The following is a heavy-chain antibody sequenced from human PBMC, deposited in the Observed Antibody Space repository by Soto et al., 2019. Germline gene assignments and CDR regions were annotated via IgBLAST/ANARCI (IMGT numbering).Heavy chain of an antibody. CDR1: GFTFSSYG. D-gene: IGHD3-10*01. V-gene: IGHV3-33*01. J-gene: IGHJ4*02. CDR3: ARDRRAGGNYGFYSAF. Sequence: GGSLRLSCAASGFTFSSYGMHWVRQAPGKGLEWVAVICYDGSNKYYADSVKGRFTISRGISKNTLYLQMSSLRADDTAVYYCARDRRAGGNYGFYSAFGGQGALVTVSS. CDR2: ICYDGSNK.